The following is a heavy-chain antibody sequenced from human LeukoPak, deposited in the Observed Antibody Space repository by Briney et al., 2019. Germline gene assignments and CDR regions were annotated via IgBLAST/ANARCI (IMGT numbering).Heavy chain of an antibody. CDR3: AKKGISLLPH. CDR1: GFTFSSYS. J-gene: IGHJ4*02. D-gene: IGHD2-15*01. V-gene: IGHV3-48*01. Sequence: GGSLRLSCAASGFTFSSYSMNWVRQAPGKGLEWVSYISSSSSTIYYADSVKGRFTISRDNSKNTLYLQMNSLRAEDTAVYYCAKKGISLLPHWGQGTLVTVSS. CDR2: ISSSSSTI.